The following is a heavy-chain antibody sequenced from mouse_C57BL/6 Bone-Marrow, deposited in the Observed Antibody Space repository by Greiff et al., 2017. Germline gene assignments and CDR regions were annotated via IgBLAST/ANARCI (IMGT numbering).Heavy chain of an antibody. CDR1: GYAFSSYW. V-gene: IGHV1-80*01. Sequence: QVHVKQPGAELVKPGASVKISCKASGYAFSSYWMNWVKQRPGKGLEWIGQIYPGDGGTNYNGKFKGKATLTADKSSSTAYMQLSSLTSKDSAVYFCARRGGSSDRFDVWGTGTTVTVSS. CDR2: IYPGDGGT. D-gene: IGHD1-1*01. J-gene: IGHJ1*03. CDR3: ARRGGSSDRFDV.